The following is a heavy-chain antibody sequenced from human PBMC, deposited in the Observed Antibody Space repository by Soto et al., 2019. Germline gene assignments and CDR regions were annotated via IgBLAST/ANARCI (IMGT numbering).Heavy chain of an antibody. Sequence: GGSLRLSCAASGFTFSSYAMSWVRQAPGKGLEWVSAISGSGGSTYYADSVKGRFTISRDNSKNTLYLQMNSLRAEDTAVYYCPKGALYCSSTSCYPSPYYYYGMDVWGQGTTVTVSS. J-gene: IGHJ6*02. CDR2: ISGSGGST. CDR3: PKGALYCSSTSCYPSPYYYYGMDV. CDR1: GFTFSSYA. V-gene: IGHV3-23*01. D-gene: IGHD2-2*01.